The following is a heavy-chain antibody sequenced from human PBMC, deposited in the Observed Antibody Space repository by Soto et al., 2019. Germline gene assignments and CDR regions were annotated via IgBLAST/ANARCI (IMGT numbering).Heavy chain of an antibody. CDR3: ARVGALWLGEGGDY. CDR2: IYYSGST. J-gene: IGHJ4*02. CDR1: GGSISSSSYY. Sequence: QLPLQESGPGLVKPSETLSLTCTVSGGSISSSSYYWGWIRQPPGKGLEWIGSIYYSGSTYYNPSLTSRVTISVDTSKNKSSLNLSSVPAADTAVYYFARVGALWLGEGGDYWGQGTLVTVSS. V-gene: IGHV4-39*01. D-gene: IGHD3-10*01.